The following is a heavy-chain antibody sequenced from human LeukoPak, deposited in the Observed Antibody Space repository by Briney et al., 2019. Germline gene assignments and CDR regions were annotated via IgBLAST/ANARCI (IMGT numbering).Heavy chain of an antibody. CDR1: GFTFSTYG. D-gene: IGHD5-24*01. CDR2: IRSDGSNK. J-gene: IGHJ3*01. V-gene: IGHV3-30*02. CDR3: AKDSGVGMATTFSILDL. Sequence: GGSLRLSCAASGFTFSTYGVHWVRQAPGKGLEWVAFIRSDGSNKYYAGSVKGRFSISRDNSKNTLYLQMNSLRPEDTAVYYCAKDSGVGMATTFSILDLWGQGTMVTVSS.